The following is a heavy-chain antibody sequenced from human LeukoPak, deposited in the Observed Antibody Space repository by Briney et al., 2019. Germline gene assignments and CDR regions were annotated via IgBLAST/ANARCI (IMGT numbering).Heavy chain of an antibody. CDR2: IHSDSGRT. V-gene: IGHV3-23*01. J-gene: IGHJ4*02. CDR3: VKDFLHGPHIEPVGSVGPFDF. Sequence: GGSLRLSCATSGFTFSSYAMSWVRQAPGKGLEWVAGIHSDSGRTYHADSVKGRFTIFRDNSKNTLYLRMNSLRAEDTAVYYCVKDFLHGPHIEPVGSVGPFDFWGQGTLVIVSS. D-gene: IGHD2-21*01. CDR1: GFTFSSYA.